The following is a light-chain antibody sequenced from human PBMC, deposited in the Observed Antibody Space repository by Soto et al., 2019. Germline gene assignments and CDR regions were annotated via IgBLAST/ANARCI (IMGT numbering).Light chain of an antibody. Sequence: RVMTQSPATLSLSPGERATLSCRASQSVSTNVAWYQQKPGQAPRLLIYGVSTRATDIPARFSGSGSGTDFTLTISSLQSEDFAVYYCQQYNNWPPWTFGQGTKVEVK. J-gene: IGKJ1*01. CDR1: QSVSTN. CDR2: GVS. V-gene: IGKV3-15*01. CDR3: QQYNNWPPWT.